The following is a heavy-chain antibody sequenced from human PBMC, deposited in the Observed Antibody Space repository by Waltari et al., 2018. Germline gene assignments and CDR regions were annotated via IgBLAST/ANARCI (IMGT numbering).Heavy chain of an antibody. CDR2: IYTSGST. CDR1: GGSISSGSYY. D-gene: IGHD6-13*01. CDR3: ARDKSSWYPFDY. J-gene: IGHJ4*02. V-gene: IGHV4-61*02. Sequence: QVQLQESGPGLVKPSQTLSLTCTVSGGSISSGSYYWRWIRQPAGKGLEWIGRIYTSGSTNYNPSLKSRVTISVDTSKNQFSLKLSSVTAADTAVYYCARDKSSWYPFDYWGQGTLVTVSS.